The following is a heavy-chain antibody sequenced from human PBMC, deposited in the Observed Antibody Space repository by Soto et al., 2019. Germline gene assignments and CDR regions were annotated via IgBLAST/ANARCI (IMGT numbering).Heavy chain of an antibody. V-gene: IGHV3-48*03. CDR2: ISSAGDSS. CDR1: GFTFSSYE. Sequence: EVQLVESGGGLAQPGGSVRLSCAASGFTFSSYEMNWVRQAPGRTLAWVSYISSAGDSSYYADSVKGRFTISRDNAKNSLYLQMNSLRVEDTAVYYCARVYCSTTTCHVQAFDSWGQGTLVTVSS. D-gene: IGHD2-2*01. J-gene: IGHJ4*02. CDR3: ARVYCSTTTCHVQAFDS.